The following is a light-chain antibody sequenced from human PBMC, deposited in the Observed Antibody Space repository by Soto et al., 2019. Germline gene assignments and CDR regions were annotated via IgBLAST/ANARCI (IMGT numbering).Light chain of an antibody. CDR3: QQLDSYPRT. Sequence: LTQSPASLSVSPGERATLSCRASQAISYYLAWYQQKPGKAPKLLIYGASTLQSGVPSRFSGSGSGTDFTLTISSLQPEDFATYYCQQLDSYPRTFGPGTTVDIK. CDR1: QAISYY. V-gene: IGKV1-9*01. CDR2: GAS. J-gene: IGKJ3*01.